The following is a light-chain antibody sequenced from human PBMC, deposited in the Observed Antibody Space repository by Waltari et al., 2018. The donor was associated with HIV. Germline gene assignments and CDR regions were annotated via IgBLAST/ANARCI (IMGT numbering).Light chain of an antibody. V-gene: IGLV1-47*01. J-gene: IGLJ1*01. CDR2: ENN. Sequence: QSVLTQPPPASGTPGQTVTISCSGSSSNIENDNVYWYQQLPGTAPKLLIYENNQRPSGVPDRVSGSKSGTSAYLAISGLRSEDEADYYCVGWDDSLSAYVFGTGTKVTVL. CDR3: VGWDDSLSAYV. CDR1: SSNIENDN.